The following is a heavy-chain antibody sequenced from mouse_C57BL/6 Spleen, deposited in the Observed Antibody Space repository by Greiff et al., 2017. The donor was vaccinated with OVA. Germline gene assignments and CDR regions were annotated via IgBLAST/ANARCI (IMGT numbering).Heavy chain of an antibody. J-gene: IGHJ3*01. CDR2: IDPSDSYT. Sequence: QVQLQQPGAELVTPGASVKLSCKASGYTFTSYWMHWVKQRPGQGLEWIGEIDPSDSYTNYNQKFKGKSTLTVDKSSSTAYMQLSSLTSEDSAVYYCARNYGTSLFAYWGQGTLVTVSA. D-gene: IGHD1-1*01. CDR1: GYTFTSYW. CDR3: ARNYGTSLFAY. V-gene: IGHV1-69*01.